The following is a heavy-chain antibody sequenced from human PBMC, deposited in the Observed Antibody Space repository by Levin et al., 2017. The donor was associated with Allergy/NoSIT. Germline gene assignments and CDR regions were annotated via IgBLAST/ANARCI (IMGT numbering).Heavy chain of an antibody. Sequence: GGSLRLSCAASGFTFSSYAMHWVRQAPGKGLEWVAVISYDGSNKYYADSVKGRFTISRDNSKNTLYLQMNSLRAEDTAVYYCAREGSGSPPLYWGQGTLVTVSS. CDR2: ISYDGSNK. CDR3: AREGSGSPPLY. J-gene: IGHJ4*02. CDR1: GFTFSSYA. D-gene: IGHD3-10*01. V-gene: IGHV3-30-3*01.